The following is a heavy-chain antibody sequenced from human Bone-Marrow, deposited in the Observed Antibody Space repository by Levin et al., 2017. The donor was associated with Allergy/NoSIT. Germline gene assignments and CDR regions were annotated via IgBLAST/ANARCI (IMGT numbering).Heavy chain of an antibody. CDR3: ARPTNDDYGDFGY. Sequence: GESLKISCAASGFTFSSYSMNWVRQVPGKGLEWVSSISKSNSYIYYADSVKGRFTISRDNAKNSLYLQLNSLRAEDTAVYYCARPTNDDYGDFGYWGQGTLVTVSS. D-gene: IGHD4/OR15-4a*01. CDR1: GFTFSSYS. V-gene: IGHV3-21*01. CDR2: ISKSNSYI. J-gene: IGHJ4*02.